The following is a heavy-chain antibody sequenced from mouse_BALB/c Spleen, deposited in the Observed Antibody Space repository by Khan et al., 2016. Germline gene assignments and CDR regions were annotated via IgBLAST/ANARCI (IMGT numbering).Heavy chain of an antibody. J-gene: IGHJ4*01. CDR2: IFPGSGST. CDR1: GYTFTDYY. Sequence: QVQLKLSGTELPRPGASVKLSCKASGYTFTDYYVNWVKQRTGQGLEWIGEIFPGSGSTYYNEKFKGKATLTADTSSSTAYMQLSSLTSEDSAVYFCARSYYGYFAMDYWGHGTSVTVSS. V-gene: IGHV1-77*01. CDR3: ARSYYGYFAMDY. D-gene: IGHD1-2*01.